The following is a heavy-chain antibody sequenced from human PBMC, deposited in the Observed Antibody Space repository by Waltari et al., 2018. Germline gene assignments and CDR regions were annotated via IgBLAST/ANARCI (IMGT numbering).Heavy chain of an antibody. J-gene: IGHJ6*02. CDR1: GFPFSSSW. CDR2: IKEDGSEK. CDR3: SRRLDA. Sequence: EVQLVESGGGLVQPGGSLRLSCAASGFPFSSSWMAWVRQAPGRGLEWVANIKEDGSEKYYVDSVKGRFIISRDNAKNSLYLQMTSLRVEDTAVYYCSRRLDAWGQGTTVTVSS. V-gene: IGHV3-7*01.